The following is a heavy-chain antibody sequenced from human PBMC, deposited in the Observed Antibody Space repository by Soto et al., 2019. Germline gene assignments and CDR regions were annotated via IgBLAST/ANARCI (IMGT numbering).Heavy chain of an antibody. CDR2: IYYSGST. V-gene: IGHV4-61*01. J-gene: IGHJ4*02. Sequence: SETLSLTCTVSGASVSSDSYYWSWIRQPPGKGLEWIGYIYYSGSTTYNPSLKSRVTISIDTSKNQFSLKLSSVTAADTAVYYCARVYDPSGYYFDYWGQGTLVTVS. D-gene: IGHD3-22*01. CDR3: ARVYDPSGYYFDY. CDR1: GASVSSDSYY.